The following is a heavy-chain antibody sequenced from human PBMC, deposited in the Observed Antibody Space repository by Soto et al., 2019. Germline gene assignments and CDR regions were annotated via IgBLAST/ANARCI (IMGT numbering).Heavy chain of an antibody. J-gene: IGHJ5*02. D-gene: IGHD3-9*01. CDR2: IYYSGST. CDR1: GGSVSSGSYY. Sequence: PSETLSLTCTVPGGSVSSGSYYWNWIRQPPGKGLEWIGYIYYSGSTNYNPSLKSRVTISVDTSKNQFSLKLSSVTTADTAVYYCATYDILAAYYHWGQGTLVTVSS. CDR3: ATYDILAAYYH. V-gene: IGHV4-61*01.